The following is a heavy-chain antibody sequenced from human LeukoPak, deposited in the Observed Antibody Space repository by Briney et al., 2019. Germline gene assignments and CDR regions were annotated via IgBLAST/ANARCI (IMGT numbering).Heavy chain of an antibody. CDR2: IYYSGST. CDR3: ARDWGTYCTGGSWYSEPWVVP. V-gene: IGHV4-61*01. D-gene: IGHD2-15*01. J-gene: IGHJ5*02. Sequence: SDTLSLTCTVSGGSVSSGSNYWSWIRQPPAKGLEWIGYIYYSGSTNYNPALKSRVTISVDTSKNQFSLKLSSVTAADTAVYYCARDWGTYCTGGSWYSEPWVVPWGQGTLVTVSS. CDR1: GGSVSSGSNY.